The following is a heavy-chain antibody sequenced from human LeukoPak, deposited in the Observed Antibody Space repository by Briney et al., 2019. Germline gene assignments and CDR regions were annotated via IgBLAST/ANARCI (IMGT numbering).Heavy chain of an antibody. CDR3: ARPDSGTYVARAFDI. V-gene: IGHV4-39*01. D-gene: IGHD1-26*01. Sequence: SETLSLTCTVSGGSISSSSYYWGWFRQPPGKGLEWIGRIYYSGSTYYTASLKSRVTISVDTSKNQLSLRLSSVTAADTAVYYCARPDSGTYVARAFDIWGQGTLVTVSS. J-gene: IGHJ3*02. CDR1: GGSISSSSYY. CDR2: IYYSGST.